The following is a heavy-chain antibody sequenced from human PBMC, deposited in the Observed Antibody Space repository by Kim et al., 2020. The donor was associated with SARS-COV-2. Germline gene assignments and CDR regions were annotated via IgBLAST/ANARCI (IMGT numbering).Heavy chain of an antibody. V-gene: IGHV7-4-1*02. CDR1: GYTFTSYA. Sequence: ASVKVSCKASGYTFTSYAMNWVRQAPGQGLEWMGWINTNTGNPTYAQGFTGRFVFSLDTSVSTAYLQISSLKAEDTAVYYCARGDSSGYYLGWFDPWGQGTLVTVSS. J-gene: IGHJ5*02. CDR3: ARGDSSGYYLGWFDP. CDR2: INTNTGNP. D-gene: IGHD3-22*01.